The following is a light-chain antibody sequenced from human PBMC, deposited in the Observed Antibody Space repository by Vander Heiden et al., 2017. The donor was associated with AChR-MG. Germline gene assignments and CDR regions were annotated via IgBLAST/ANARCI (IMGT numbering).Light chain of an antibody. CDR2: DVR. J-gene: IGLJ2*01. Sequence: QSALTQPASVSGSPGQSITISCTGTSSDIGTFDYISWYQQHPGKAPKVLIYDVRHRPSGVSDRFSGSKSGNTASLTVSGLQPEDEAIYYCCSYSSTMSVVFGGGTKLTVL. V-gene: IGLV2-14*03. CDR1: SSDIGTFDY. CDR3: CSYSSTMSVV.